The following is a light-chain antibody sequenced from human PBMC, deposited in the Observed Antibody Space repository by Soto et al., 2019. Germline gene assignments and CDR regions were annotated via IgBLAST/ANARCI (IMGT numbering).Light chain of an antibody. V-gene: IGKV3-20*01. CDR3: QLYASSFRT. CDR1: QNVSSSY. Sequence: EIVLTQSPGTLSLSPGERATLSYRASQNVSSSYLAWYQQKPGQAPRLLIYGASTRATGIPDRFSGSGSGTDFTLTISRLEPEDFAVFYCQLYASSFRTFGQGTKVEIK. CDR2: GAS. J-gene: IGKJ1*01.